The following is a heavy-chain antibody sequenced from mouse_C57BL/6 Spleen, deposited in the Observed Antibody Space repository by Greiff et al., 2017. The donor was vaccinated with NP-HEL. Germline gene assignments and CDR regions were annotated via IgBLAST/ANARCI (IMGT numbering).Heavy chain of an antibody. J-gene: IGHJ1*03. D-gene: IGHD1-1*01. Sequence: QVQLQQPGAELVMPGASVKLSCKASGYTFTSYWMHWVKQRPGQGLEWIGEIDPSDSYTNYNQKFKGKSTLTVDKSSSTAYMQLSSLTSEDSAVYYCARSHYYGSSYVGWYFDVWGTGTTVTVSS. CDR2: IDPSDSYT. CDR1: GYTFTSYW. CDR3: ARSHYYGSSYVGWYFDV. V-gene: IGHV1-69*01.